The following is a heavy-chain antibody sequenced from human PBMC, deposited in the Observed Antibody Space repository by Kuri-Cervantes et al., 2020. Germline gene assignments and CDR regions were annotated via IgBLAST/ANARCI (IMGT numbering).Heavy chain of an antibody. CDR1: GYSISSGYY. Sequence: SETLSLTCTVSGYSISSGYYWGWIRQPPGKGLEWIGSIYHSGSTYYNPSLKSRVTISVGKSKNQFSLKLSSVTAADTAVYYCARSKLGEWDSGWGQGTLVTVSS. V-gene: IGHV4-38-2*02. CDR2: IYHSGST. CDR3: ARSKLGEWDSG. D-gene: IGHD1-26*01. J-gene: IGHJ4*02.